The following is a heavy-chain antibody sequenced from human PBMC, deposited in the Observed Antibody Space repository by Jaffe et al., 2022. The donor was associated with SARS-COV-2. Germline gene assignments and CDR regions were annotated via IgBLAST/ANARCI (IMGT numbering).Heavy chain of an antibody. D-gene: IGHD2-8*01. CDR3: AGTRRFCTNDVCNTSYNYYGMDV. J-gene: IGHJ6*02. CDR1: GGSISRSTYY. Sequence: QLQLQESGPRLVKPSETLSLTCTVSGGSISRSTYYWGWIRLPPGKGLEWIGSIYYSGSTYFNPSVKSRVTISVDTSKNQFSLKLSSVTAADTAVYYCAGTRRFCTNDVCNTSYNYYGMDVWGQGTTVTVSS. CDR2: IYYSGST. V-gene: IGHV4-39*01.